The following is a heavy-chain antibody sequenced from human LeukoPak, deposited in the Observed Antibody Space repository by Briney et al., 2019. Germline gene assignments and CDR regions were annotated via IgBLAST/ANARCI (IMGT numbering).Heavy chain of an antibody. CDR1: GFTFSSYS. CDR2: ISSSSSYI. D-gene: IGHD2-2*01. Sequence: GGSLRLSCAASGFTFSSYSMNWVRQAPGEGLERVSSISSSSSYIYYAGVGKGRFTISRDNAKNSLYLQMNSLRGEDTAVYYCARDHPYCSSTSFYGRGALDIWGQGTMVAVSS. V-gene: IGHV3-21*01. J-gene: IGHJ3*02. CDR3: ARDHPYCSSTSFYGRGALDI.